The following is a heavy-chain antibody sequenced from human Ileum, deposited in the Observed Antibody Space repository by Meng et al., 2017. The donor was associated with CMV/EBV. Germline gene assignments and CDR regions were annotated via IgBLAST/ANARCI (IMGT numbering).Heavy chain of an antibody. Sequence: GESLKISCAVSGFTYSNFWMSWVRQSPGMGLEWVANIKQDGSATYYADSVKGRFTISRDNSKNSLYLQMDNLRADDTAVYYCVREDIVVFDYWGQGTLVTVYS. J-gene: IGHJ4*02. CDR2: IKQDGSAT. CDR3: VREDIVVFDY. V-gene: IGHV3-7*01. D-gene: IGHD2-15*01. CDR1: GFTYSNFW.